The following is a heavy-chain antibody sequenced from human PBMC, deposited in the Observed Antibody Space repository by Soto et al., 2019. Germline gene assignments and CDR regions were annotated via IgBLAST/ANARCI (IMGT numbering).Heavy chain of an antibody. Sequence: QLQLQESGPGLVKPSETLSLTCTVSGGSISSSSYYWGWIRQPPGKGLEWIGRIYYSGSTYYNPSLKSRVTISVDTSKNQFSLKLSSVTAADTAVYYCARRGSGSYSDYWGQGTLVTVSS. V-gene: IGHV4-39*01. J-gene: IGHJ4*02. D-gene: IGHD3-10*01. CDR2: IYYSGST. CDR1: GGSISSSSYY. CDR3: ARRGSGSYSDY.